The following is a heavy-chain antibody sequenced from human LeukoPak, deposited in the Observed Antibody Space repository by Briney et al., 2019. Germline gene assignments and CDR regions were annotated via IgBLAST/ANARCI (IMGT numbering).Heavy chain of an antibody. CDR1: GGYFSGYY. Sequence: SETLSLTCAGYGGYFSGYYWSWIRQPPGKGLEWIREINHSGSTNYNPSLKSRVTISVDTSKNQFSLKLSSVTAADTAVYYCARSTAYGGNPPGELYFDYWGQGTLVTVSS. J-gene: IGHJ4*02. V-gene: IGHV4-34*01. CDR2: INHSGST. CDR3: ARSTAYGGNPPGELYFDY. D-gene: IGHD4-23*01.